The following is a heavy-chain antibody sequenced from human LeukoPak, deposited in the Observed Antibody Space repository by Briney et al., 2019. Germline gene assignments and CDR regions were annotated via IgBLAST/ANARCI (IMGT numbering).Heavy chain of an antibody. D-gene: IGHD2-15*01. CDR1: GGSFNAYY. CDR3: ARGYCSSGTCSSFDY. J-gene: IGHJ4*02. V-gene: IGHV4-34*01. Sequence: SETLSLTCAVYGGSFNAYYWSWIRQPPGKGREWIGNIYYSGSTYYNPSLKSRVTISVDTSKNQFSLKLSSVTAADTAVYYCARGYCSSGTCSSFDYWGQGTLVTVSS. CDR2: IYYSGST.